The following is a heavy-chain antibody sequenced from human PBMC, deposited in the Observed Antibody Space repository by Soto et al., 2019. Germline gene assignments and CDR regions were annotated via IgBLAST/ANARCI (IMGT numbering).Heavy chain of an antibody. D-gene: IGHD5-18*01. CDR2: IGTTGDT. CDR1: GFTFSSYD. J-gene: IGHJ5*02. V-gene: IGHV3-13*04. Sequence: GESLKISCSASGFTFSSYDMHWVRQGTGKGLEWVSAIGTTGDTYYAGSVKGRFTISRENAKNSLYLQMNSLTAADTAVYYCARGAGFSYASTWFDIWGQGTLVTVSS. CDR3: ARGAGFSYASTWFDI.